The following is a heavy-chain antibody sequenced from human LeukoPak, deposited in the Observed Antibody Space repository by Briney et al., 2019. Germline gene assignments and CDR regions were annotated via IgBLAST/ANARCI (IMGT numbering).Heavy chain of an antibody. CDR2: ISSNGGST. CDR3: AREFVAGAYDC. V-gene: IGHV3-64*01. CDR1: GFTFSSYA. D-gene: IGHD6-19*01. J-gene: IGHJ4*02. Sequence: PGGSLRLSCAASGFTFSSYALHWVRQAPAKGLEYVSAISSNGGSTYYANSVKGRFTISRDNSKNTLYLQMGSLRAEDLAVYYCAREFVAGAYDCWGQGTLVTVSS.